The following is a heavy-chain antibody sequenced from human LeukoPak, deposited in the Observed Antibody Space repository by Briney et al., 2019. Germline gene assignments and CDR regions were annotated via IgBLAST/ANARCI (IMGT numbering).Heavy chain of an antibody. Sequence: GGSLRLSCAASGFTFSSYAMSWVRQAPGKGLEWVSAISGSGGSTYYADSVKGRFTISRDNSKNTLYLQMNSLRAEDTAVYYCARSWIQLWLLGYWGQGTLVTVPS. V-gene: IGHV3-23*01. D-gene: IGHD5-18*01. J-gene: IGHJ4*02. CDR3: ARSWIQLWLLGY. CDR1: GFTFSSYA. CDR2: ISGSGGST.